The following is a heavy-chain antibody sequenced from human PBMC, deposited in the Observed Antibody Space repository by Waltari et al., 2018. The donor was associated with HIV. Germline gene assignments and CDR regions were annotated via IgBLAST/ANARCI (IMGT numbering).Heavy chain of an antibody. V-gene: IGHV3-23*01. CDR2: INNSGGAT. D-gene: IGHD5-18*01. J-gene: IGHJ4*02. CDR1: GFSFSTYA. Sequence: EVQLLESGGGVVQPGGSLRLSCAASGFSFSTYAMSWVRQAPGKGLAWVSTINNSGGATYYAGSVRGRFTISRDNSKNTLYLQMNSLRAEDTAVYYCAKGDNTYGYRFDYWGQGTLVTVSS. CDR3: AKGDNTYGYRFDY.